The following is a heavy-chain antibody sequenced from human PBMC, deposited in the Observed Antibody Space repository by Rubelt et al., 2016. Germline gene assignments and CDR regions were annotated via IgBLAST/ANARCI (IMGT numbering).Heavy chain of an antibody. J-gene: IGHJ4*02. D-gene: IGHD1-26*01. V-gene: IGHV1-18*01. CDR1: GYTFTTYH. CDR3: ATGATSFLDY. Sequence: QVQLVQSGAEVKKPGASLKVSCKASGYTFTTYHISWVRQAPGQGLEWMGWISAYNGNTNDAQKLQRRGSRTTDTCTSRAYMWVRRLRSDDTAVYYCATGATSFLDYGGQGTLVTVSS. CDR2: ISAYNGNT.